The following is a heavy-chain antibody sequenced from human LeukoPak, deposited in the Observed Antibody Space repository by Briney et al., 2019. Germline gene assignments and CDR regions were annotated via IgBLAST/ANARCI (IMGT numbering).Heavy chain of an antibody. D-gene: IGHD2-2*01. CDR3: ARDRRYCSSTSCYYESFFDY. V-gene: IGHV4-4*07. CDR2: IYTSGGT. J-gene: IGHJ4*02. Sequence: SETLSLTCTVSGGSISSYYWSWIRQPAGKGLEWIGRIYTSGGTNYNPSLKSRVTMSVDTSKNQFSLKLSSVTAADTAVYYCARDRRYCSSTSCYYESFFDYWGQGTLVTVSS. CDR1: GGSISSYY.